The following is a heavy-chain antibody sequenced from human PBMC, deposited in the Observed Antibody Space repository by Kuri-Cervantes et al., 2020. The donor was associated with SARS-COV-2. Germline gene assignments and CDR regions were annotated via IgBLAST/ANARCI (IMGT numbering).Heavy chain of an antibody. Sequence: GGSLRLSCAASGFTFSSYSMNWVRQAPGKGLEWVSYISSSSSTIYYADSVKGRFTISRDNAKNSLYLQMNSLRAEDTAVYYCAKDDYSGSYNFDYWGQGTLVTVSS. CDR2: ISSSSSTI. V-gene: IGHV3-48*01. J-gene: IGHJ4*02. CDR3: AKDDYSGSYNFDY. D-gene: IGHD1-26*01. CDR1: GFTFSSYS.